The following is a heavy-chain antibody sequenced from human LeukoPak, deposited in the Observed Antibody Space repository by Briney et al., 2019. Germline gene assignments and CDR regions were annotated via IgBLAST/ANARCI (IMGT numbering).Heavy chain of an antibody. CDR1: EYTFANYD. CDR2: MNPYSTNT. D-gene: IGHD2-21*01. CDR3: ARATRGDLLSEF. V-gene: IGHV1-8*01. Sequence: EASVKVSCKASEYTFANYDITWVRQAPGRGLEWMGWMNPYSTNTGYARKFQGRLSMTRDTSITTAHMEPSSLTSEDTAVYYCARATRGDLLSEFWGQGSPITVSS. J-gene: IGHJ4*02.